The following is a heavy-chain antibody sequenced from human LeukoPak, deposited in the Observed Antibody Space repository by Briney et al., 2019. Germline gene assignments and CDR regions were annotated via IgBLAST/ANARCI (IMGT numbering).Heavy chain of an antibody. Sequence: GESLKISCKGSGYSFTTYWIGWVRQMPGKGLEWMGIIFPADSDTRYSPSFQGHVTISVDKSISTAYLQWSSLKASDTAVYYCAKVGSGYGLFLDYWGQGTLVTVSS. CDR1: GYSFTTYW. CDR2: IFPADSDT. D-gene: IGHD5-12*01. CDR3: AKVGSGYGLFLDY. V-gene: IGHV5-51*01. J-gene: IGHJ4*02.